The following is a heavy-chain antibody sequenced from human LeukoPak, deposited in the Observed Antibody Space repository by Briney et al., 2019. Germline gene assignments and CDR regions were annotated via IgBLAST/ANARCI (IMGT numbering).Heavy chain of an antibody. CDR1: GFTFSNYG. J-gene: IGHJ4*02. Sequence: GESLRLSCAASGFTFSNYGMTWVRQAPGKGLEWVSVVSGGGSSTYYADSVKGRFIISRDNSENTLYLQMNSLRAEDTAIYYCAKRGSGWYLDYWGQGTLVTVSS. CDR3: AKRGSGWYLDY. CDR2: VSGGGSST. V-gene: IGHV3-23*01. D-gene: IGHD6-19*01.